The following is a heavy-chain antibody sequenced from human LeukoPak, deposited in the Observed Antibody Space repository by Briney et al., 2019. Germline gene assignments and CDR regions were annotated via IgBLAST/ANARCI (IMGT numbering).Heavy chain of an antibody. CDR2: IYYSGST. Sequence: MPSETLSLTCTVSGGSISSGDYYWSWIRQPPGKGLEWIGYIYYSGSTYYNPSLKSRVTISVDTSKNQFSLKLTSVTAADTAVYYCARQGDSNGYSTLDYWGPGTLVTVSS. J-gene: IGHJ4*02. D-gene: IGHD3-22*01. CDR1: GGSISSGDYY. CDR3: ARQGDSNGYSTLDY. V-gene: IGHV4-30-4*08.